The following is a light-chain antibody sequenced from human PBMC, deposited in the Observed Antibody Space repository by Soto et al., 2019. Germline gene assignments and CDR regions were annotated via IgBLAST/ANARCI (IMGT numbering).Light chain of an antibody. Sequence: DIQMTQSPSSVSASVVDIITITFRASQGISSCLAWYQQKPGKAPKLLIYDVSSLESGVPSRFSGSGSETEFTLTISSLLPDDFATYYCQQYNRYWTFGQGTKVDIK. J-gene: IGKJ1*01. CDR1: QGISSC. CDR3: QQYNRYWT. V-gene: IGKV1-5*01. CDR2: DVS.